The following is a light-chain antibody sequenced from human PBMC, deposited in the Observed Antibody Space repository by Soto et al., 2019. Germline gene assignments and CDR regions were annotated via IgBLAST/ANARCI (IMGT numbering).Light chain of an antibody. V-gene: IGKV1-5*03. J-gene: IGKJ2*01. CDR1: QSISSW. CDR3: QQYNRYPS. CDR2: KAS. Sequence: DIQMTQSPSTLSASVGDRVTIACRASQSISSWLAWYQQKPGKAPKVLIYKASSLESGVPSRFSGSGSGTGFTLTISSLQPDDFATYYCQQYNRYPSFGEGTKLEI.